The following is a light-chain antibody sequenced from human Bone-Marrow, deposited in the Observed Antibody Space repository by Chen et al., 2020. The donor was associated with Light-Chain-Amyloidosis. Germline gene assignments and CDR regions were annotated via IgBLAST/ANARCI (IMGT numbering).Light chain of an antibody. CDR2: DVS. J-gene: IGLJ3*02. Sequence: QPALTQPASVSGSPGQSVTISCTGSNSDVGAHKYVSWYQQSPGKAPKLIIYDVSDRPSGLSYRFSGSKSGNTAYLTNSGLQAEAEADYDCGSYTTSNTLVFGGGTKLTVL. V-gene: IGLV2-14*03. CDR1: NSDVGAHKY. CDR3: GSYTTSNTLV.